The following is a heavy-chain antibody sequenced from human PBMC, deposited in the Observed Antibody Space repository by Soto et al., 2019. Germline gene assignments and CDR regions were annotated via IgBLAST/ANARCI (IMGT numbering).Heavy chain of an antibody. J-gene: IGHJ6*02. CDR1: GGSVSSGSYY. CDR3: GREGQRLAQEDYYQFNGMDV. V-gene: IGHV4-61*01. D-gene: IGHD3-9*01. Sequence: SETLSLTCTVSGGSVSSGSYYWSWIRQPPGKGMEWIGYIYYSGSTNYNPSLKSRVTISVDTSKNQFSLKLSSVTADDTALYYCGREGQRLAQEDYYQFNGMDVWGQGTTVTVSS. CDR2: IYYSGST.